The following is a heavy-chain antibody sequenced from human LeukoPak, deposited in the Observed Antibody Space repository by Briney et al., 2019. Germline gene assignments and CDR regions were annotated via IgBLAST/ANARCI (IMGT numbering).Heavy chain of an antibody. V-gene: IGHV4-39*07. CDR1: GGSISSSSYY. CDR3: ARFDSSGYYSHNWFDP. J-gene: IGHJ5*02. D-gene: IGHD3-22*01. CDR2: IYYSGST. Sequence: SETLSLTCTVSGGSISSSSYYWGWIRQPPGKGLEWIGSIYYSGSTYYNPSLKSRVTISVDTSKNQFSLKLSSVTAADTAVYYCARFDSSGYYSHNWFDPWGQGTLVTVSS.